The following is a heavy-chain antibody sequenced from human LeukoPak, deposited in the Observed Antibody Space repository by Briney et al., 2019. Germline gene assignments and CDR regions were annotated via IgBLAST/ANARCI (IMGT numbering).Heavy chain of an antibody. V-gene: IGHV3-30*04. CDR1: GFTFSSYA. CDR3: ARDLGYCSSTSCYPGQPYYYYGMDV. D-gene: IGHD2-2*01. CDR2: ISYDGSNK. J-gene: IGHJ6*02. Sequence: GRSLRLSCAASGFTFSSYAMHWVRQAPGKGLEWVAVISYDGSNKYYADSVKGRFTISRDNSKNTLYLQMNSLRAEDTAVYYCARDLGYCSSTSCYPGQPYYYYGMDVWGQGITVTVSS.